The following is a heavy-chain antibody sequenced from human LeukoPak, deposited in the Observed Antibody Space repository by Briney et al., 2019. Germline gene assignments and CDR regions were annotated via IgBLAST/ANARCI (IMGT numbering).Heavy chain of an antibody. CDR3: ARDKSYCTSISCYYNWFDP. J-gene: IGHJ5*02. CDR2: IYTSGRT. V-gene: IGHV4-61*02. CDR1: GDSISSGSYY. Sequence: SETLSLTCTVSGDSISSGSYYWSWIRQPAGKGLEWIGRIYTSGRTNYNPSLKSRVTISVDTSKNQFFLKLSSVTAADTAVYYCARDKSYCTSISCYYNWFDPWGQGTRVTVSS. D-gene: IGHD2-2*01.